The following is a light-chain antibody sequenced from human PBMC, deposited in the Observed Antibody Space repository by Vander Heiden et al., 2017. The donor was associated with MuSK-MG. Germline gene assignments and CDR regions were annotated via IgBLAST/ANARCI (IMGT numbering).Light chain of an antibody. CDR1: KLGDKF. CDR3: QASDSSTAV. Sequence: SYALIQAPSVSVSPGQTASITCSGEKLGDKFTCWYQQKPGQSPVVVIYQDTKRPSGIPDRFSGSNSGTTATLTISGTQPMDEDDYYCQASDSSTAVFGGGTKLTVL. J-gene: IGLJ2*01. CDR2: QDT. V-gene: IGLV3-1*01.